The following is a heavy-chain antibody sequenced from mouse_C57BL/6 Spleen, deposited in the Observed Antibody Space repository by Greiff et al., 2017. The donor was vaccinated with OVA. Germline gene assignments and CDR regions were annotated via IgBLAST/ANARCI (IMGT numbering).Heavy chain of an antibody. CDR2: ISSGSSTI. Sequence: DVKLQESGGGLVKPGGSLKLSCAASGFTFSDYGMHWVRQAPEKGLEWVAYISSGSSTIYYADTVKGRFTISRDNAKNTLFLQMTSLRSEDTAMYYCARHYYGSEGYFDVWGTGTTVTVSS. J-gene: IGHJ1*03. D-gene: IGHD1-1*01. CDR1: GFTFSDYG. CDR3: ARHYYGSEGYFDV. V-gene: IGHV5-17*01.